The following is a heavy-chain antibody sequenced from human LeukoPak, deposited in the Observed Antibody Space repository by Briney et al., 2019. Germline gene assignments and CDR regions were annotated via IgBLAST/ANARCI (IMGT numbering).Heavy chain of an antibody. CDR2: TYYRSKWYN. D-gene: IGHD5-24*01. CDR1: GDSVSSNSAA. Sequence: SQTLSLTCAISGDSVSSNSAAWNWIRQSPSSGLEGLGRTYYRSKWYNDYAVSVKSRITINPDTSQNPFYLQLNSVTPEDTAVYYCARGHRDGYPIGDAFDIWGQGTMVTVSS. J-gene: IGHJ3*02. CDR3: ARGHRDGYPIGDAFDI. V-gene: IGHV6-1*01.